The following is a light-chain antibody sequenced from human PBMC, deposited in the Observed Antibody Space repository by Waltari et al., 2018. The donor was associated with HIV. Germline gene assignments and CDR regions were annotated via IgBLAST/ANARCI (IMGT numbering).Light chain of an antibody. CDR1: SSDAGDDNY. J-gene: IGLJ3*02. CDR2: EVS. CDR3: SSYAGSSTWV. V-gene: IGLV2-8*01. Sequence: QSALTQPPSASGSPGQSVTISCPGISSDAGDDNYVSWYQQIPGKAPKFIIYEVSKRPSGVPDRFSGSKSGNTASLTVSGLQADDEADYYCSSYAGSSTWVFGGGTKLTVL.